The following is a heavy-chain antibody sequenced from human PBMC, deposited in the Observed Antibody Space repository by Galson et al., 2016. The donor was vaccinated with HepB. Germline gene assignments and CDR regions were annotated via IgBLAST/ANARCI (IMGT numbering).Heavy chain of an antibody. D-gene: IGHD2-15*01. V-gene: IGHV3-53*01. CDR3: ACSYCTGGSCYFDD. CDR1: GFPVTDNY. CDR2: IYSGGTT. Sequence: SLRLSCAVSGFPVTDNYMSWVRQAPGKGLEWLSVIYSGGTTNYADSLKGRFTISGDSSKNTVYLHISSLRVEDTAVYYCACSYCTGGSCYFDDWGQGVLVTVSS. J-gene: IGHJ4*02.